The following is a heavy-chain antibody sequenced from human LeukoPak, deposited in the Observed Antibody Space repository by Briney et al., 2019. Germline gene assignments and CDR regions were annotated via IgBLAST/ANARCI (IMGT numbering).Heavy chain of an antibody. CDR3: AKDIAQGYTYGSIEQDF. Sequence: PGGSLRLSCAASGFTFSSYSMGWVRQAPGKGLEWVSAISESGTGTYYAGSVKGRFTISRDNSKNTLSLQMNSLRAEDTAVYYCAKDIAQGYTYGSIEQDFWGQGTLVTVSS. CDR1: GFTFSSYS. V-gene: IGHV3-23*01. D-gene: IGHD5-18*01. J-gene: IGHJ4*02. CDR2: ISESGTGT.